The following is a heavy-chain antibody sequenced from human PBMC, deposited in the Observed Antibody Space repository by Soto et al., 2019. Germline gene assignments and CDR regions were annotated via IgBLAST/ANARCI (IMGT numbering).Heavy chain of an antibody. CDR3: ARGPGGPDGPGDY. CDR1: GYTFTNYA. D-gene: IGHD2-15*01. CDR2: INAGNGNT. Sequence: QVQLVQSGAEVKKPGASVKVSCKASGYTFTNYAMHWVRQAPGQRLEWMGWINAGNGNTKYSQKFQGRVTITRDTSASTAYMDLSCLRSEDTAVYYWARGPGGPDGPGDYWGQGTLVTVSS. V-gene: IGHV1-3*01. J-gene: IGHJ4*02.